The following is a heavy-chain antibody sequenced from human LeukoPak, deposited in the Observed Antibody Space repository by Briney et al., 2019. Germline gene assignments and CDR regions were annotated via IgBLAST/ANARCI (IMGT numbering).Heavy chain of an antibody. J-gene: IGHJ6*02. CDR1: GFTFSSYA. CDR2: ISYDGSNK. Sequence: HPGRYLRLSCAASGFTFSSYAMHWVRQAPGKGLEWVAVISYDGSNKYYADSVKGRFTISRDNSKNTLYLQMNSLRAEDTAVYYCARGEAAAGYYYYGMDVWGQGTTVTVSS. V-gene: IGHV3-30-3*01. D-gene: IGHD6-13*01. CDR3: ARGEAAAGYYYYGMDV.